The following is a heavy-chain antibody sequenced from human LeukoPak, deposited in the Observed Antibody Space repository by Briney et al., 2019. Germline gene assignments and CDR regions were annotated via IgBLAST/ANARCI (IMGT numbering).Heavy chain of an antibody. D-gene: IGHD2-2*01. CDR1: GGSISGSSYY. J-gene: IGHJ2*01. CDR2: IYYSGST. Sequence: SETLSLTCTVSGGSISGSSYYWDWIRQPPGKGLEWIGSIYYSGSTNYNPSLKSRLTISGDTSKNQFSLKLSSVTAADTAVYYCARDRGRKYQMQFWYFDLWGRGTLVTVSS. V-gene: IGHV4-39*07. CDR3: ARDRGRKYQMQFWYFDL.